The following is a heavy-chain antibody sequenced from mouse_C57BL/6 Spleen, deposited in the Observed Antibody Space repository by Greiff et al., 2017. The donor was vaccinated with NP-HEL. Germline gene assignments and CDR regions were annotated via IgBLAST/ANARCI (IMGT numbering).Heavy chain of an antibody. CDR3: AGYDGYFLYYFDY. CDR1: GYTFTDYY. D-gene: IGHD2-3*01. V-gene: IGHV1-19*01. J-gene: IGHJ2*01. Sequence: VQLQQSGPVLVKPGASVKMSCKASGYTFTDYYMNWVKQSHGKSLEWIGVINPYNGGTSYNQKFKGKATLTVDKSSSTAYMELNSLTSEDSAVYYCAGYDGYFLYYFDYWGQGTTLTVSS. CDR2: INPYNGGT.